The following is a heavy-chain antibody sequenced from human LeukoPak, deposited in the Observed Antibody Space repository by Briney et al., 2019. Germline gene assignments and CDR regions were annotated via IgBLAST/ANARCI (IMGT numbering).Heavy chain of an antibody. CDR3: ARDKDIVVVVAATYHFDY. D-gene: IGHD2-15*01. CDR2: ISYDGSNK. J-gene: IGHJ4*02. Sequence: PARSLILSCAAAGFSFSSYAMHWVRQAAGKRVEWVAVISYDGSNKYYSDSVKGRFTTSRDNSKNTLYLQMNSLRAEDTAVYYCARDKDIVVVVAATYHFDYWGQGTLVTVSS. V-gene: IGHV3-30*01. CDR1: GFSFSSYA.